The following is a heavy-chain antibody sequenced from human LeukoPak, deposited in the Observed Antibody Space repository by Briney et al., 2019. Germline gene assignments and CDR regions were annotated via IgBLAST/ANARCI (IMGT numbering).Heavy chain of an antibody. D-gene: IGHD3-10*01. CDR2: INPNSGGT. Sequence: APVKVSCKASGYTFTGYYMHWVRQAPGQGLEWMGWINPNSGGTNYAQKFQGRVTMTGDTSISTAYMELSRLRSDDTAVYYCARWTYYYGGGDYWGQGSLVTVSS. CDR3: ARWTYYYGGGDY. J-gene: IGHJ4*02. CDR1: GYTFTGYY. V-gene: IGHV1-2*02.